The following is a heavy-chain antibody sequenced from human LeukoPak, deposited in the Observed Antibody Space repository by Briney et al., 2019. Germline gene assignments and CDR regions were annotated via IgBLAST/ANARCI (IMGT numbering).Heavy chain of an antibody. D-gene: IGHD1-7*01. Sequence: GGSLRLSCAASGFTFSTYSMNWVRQAPGKGLEWVSSISSSTNYIYYADFVKGRFTISRDNAKNSLYLQMNSLRVEDTALYHCARKGLGGELGGFDSWGQGTLVTVSS. CDR2: ISSSTNYI. V-gene: IGHV3-21*04. J-gene: IGHJ4*02. CDR1: GFTFSTYS. CDR3: ARKGLGGELGGFDS.